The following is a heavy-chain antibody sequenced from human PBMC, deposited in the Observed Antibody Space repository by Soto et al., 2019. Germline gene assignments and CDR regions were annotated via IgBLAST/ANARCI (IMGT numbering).Heavy chain of an antibody. CDR2: INSDGTDT. J-gene: IGHJ4*02. CDR1: GFTFSSSW. D-gene: IGHD3-16*01. CDR3: ARDWIYALNY. Sequence: PGGSLRLSCAASGFTFSSSWMHWVRQAPGKGLVWVSHINSDGTDTNYADSVKGRFTISRDNAKNTVYLQMNSLRAEDTAVYYCARDWIYALNYWGQGSLVTVSS. V-gene: IGHV3-74*01.